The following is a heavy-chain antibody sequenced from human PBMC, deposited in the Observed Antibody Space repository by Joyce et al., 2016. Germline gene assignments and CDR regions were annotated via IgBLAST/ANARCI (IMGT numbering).Heavy chain of an antibody. V-gene: IGHV1-2*02. D-gene: IGHD2-8*01. CDR1: GATFTDYY. Sequence: QVHLVQSGAEVKNPGASVRVSCQTSGATFTDYYIHWVRQALGQGLEWMGWINPNTGGTNYGQKFQGRVTVTRYTSITTAYMGLSGLTYDDTAVYYCATIPIYCSNGVCYRHFDYWGQGTPVTVSA. CDR3: ATIPIYCSNGVCYRHFDY. J-gene: IGHJ4*02. CDR2: INPNTGGT.